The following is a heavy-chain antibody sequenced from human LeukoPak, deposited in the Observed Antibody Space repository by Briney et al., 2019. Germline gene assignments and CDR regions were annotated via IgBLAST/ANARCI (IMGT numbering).Heavy chain of an antibody. D-gene: IGHD1-14*01. V-gene: IGHV3-23*01. CDR1: VFTFSTYA. CDR3: ARVLNEGNHYVY. Sequence: PGGSLRLSCAASVFTFSTYAMSGVRQAPGKGLEWVSAISGSGSSTYYADSVKGRFTISRDDSKNTLYLQMNSLRADDTAVYYCARVLNEGNHYVYWGQGTLVTVSS. J-gene: IGHJ1*01. CDR2: ISGSGSST.